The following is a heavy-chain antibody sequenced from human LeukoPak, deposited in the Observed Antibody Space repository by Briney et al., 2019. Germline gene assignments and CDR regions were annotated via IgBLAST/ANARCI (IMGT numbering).Heavy chain of an antibody. Sequence: PGGSLRLSCAASGFIFKNYEMNWVRQAPGGGLEWVSSVSSSATTIYYTDSVKGGFAISKDTTKNSLFLQMYSLTVEKTAVYCGVIVDCSTTSCYGVDSWGQGTLVTVSS. CDR1: GFIFKNYE. D-gene: IGHD2-2*01. CDR2: VSSSATTI. J-gene: IGHJ4*02. CDR3: VIVDCSTTSCYGVDS. V-gene: IGHV3-48*03.